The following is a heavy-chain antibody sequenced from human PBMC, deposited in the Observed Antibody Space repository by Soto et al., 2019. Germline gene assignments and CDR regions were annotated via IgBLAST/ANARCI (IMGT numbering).Heavy chain of an antibody. V-gene: IGHV3-23*01. D-gene: IGHD3-9*01. J-gene: IGHJ6*02. CDR2: ISGSGGST. Sequence: GGSLRLSCAASGFTFSSYAMSWVRQAPGKGLEWVSAISGSGGSTYYADSVKGRFTISRDNSKNTLYLQMNSLRAEDTAVYYCAKWGYFDWLSLLYGMDVWGQGTTVTVSS. CDR1: GFTFSSYA. CDR3: AKWGYFDWLSLLYGMDV.